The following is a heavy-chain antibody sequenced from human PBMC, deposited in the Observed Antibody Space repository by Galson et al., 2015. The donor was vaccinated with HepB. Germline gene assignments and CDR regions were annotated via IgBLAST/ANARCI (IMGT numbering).Heavy chain of an antibody. CDR1: GFTFSSCG. CDR3: AKSTGGDIVATLLGNYYYSGMDV. J-gene: IGHJ6*02. V-gene: IGHV3-33*06. Sequence: SLRLSCAASGFTFSSCGMHWVRQAPGKGLEWVAVIWYDGSNKYYADSVKGRFTISRDNSKNTLYLQMSSLRAEDTAVYYCAKSTGGDIVATLLGNYYYSGMDVWGQGTPVTVSS. D-gene: IGHD5-12*01. CDR2: IWYDGSNK.